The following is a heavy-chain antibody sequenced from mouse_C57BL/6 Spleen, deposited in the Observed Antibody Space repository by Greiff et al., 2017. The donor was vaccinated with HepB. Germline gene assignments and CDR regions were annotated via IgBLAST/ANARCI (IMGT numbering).Heavy chain of an antibody. CDR3: ARSERGVYYFDY. CDR1: GYTFTSYW. CDR2: IDPSDSYT. V-gene: IGHV1-69*01. J-gene: IGHJ2*01. Sequence: QVQLQQSGAELVMPGASVKLSCKASGYTFTSYWMHWVKQRPGQGLEWIGEIDPSDSYTNYNQKFKGKSTLTVDKSSSTAYMQLSSLTSEDSAVYYCARSERGVYYFDYWGQGTTLTVSS.